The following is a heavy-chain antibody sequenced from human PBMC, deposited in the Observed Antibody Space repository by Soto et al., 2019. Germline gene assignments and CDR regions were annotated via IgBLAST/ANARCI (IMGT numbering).Heavy chain of an antibody. CDR3: ARGIDYPNYFDP. J-gene: IGHJ5*02. Sequence: SETLSLTCTVSGGSISNYYWSWIRQPPGKGLEWIGYIFYSGSTNYNPSLKSRVTISLDTAKKQFSLRLSSVTAADTAVYYCARGIDYPNYFDPWGQGTRVTVSS. D-gene: IGHD3-9*01. CDR1: GGSISNYY. CDR2: IFYSGST. V-gene: IGHV4-59*01.